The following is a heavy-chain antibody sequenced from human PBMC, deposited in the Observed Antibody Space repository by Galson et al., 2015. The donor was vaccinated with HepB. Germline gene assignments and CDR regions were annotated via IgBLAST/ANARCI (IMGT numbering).Heavy chain of an antibody. Sequence: SVKVSCKASGYTFTGYYMHWVRQAPGQGLEWMGRINPNSGGTNYAQKFQGRVTMTRDTSISTAYMELSRLRSDDTAVYYCAREGTGSLGAYYYYMDVWGKGTTVTVSS. CDR1: GYTFTGYY. D-gene: IGHD1-1*01. CDR3: AREGTGSLGAYYYYMDV. J-gene: IGHJ6*03. CDR2: INPNSGGT. V-gene: IGHV1-2*06.